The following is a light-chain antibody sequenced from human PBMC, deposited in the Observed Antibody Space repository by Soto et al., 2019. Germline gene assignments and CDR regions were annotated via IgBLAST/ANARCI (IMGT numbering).Light chain of an antibody. CDR3: QQFGSSPGFT. CDR2: AAS. Sequence: EIVLTQSPGTLSLSPGERATLSCRASQSINNRYLAWYQQKPGQAPRLLIYAASSKATGIPDRFSGSGSGTDFAITISRLEHEDFAVYYCQQFGSSPGFTFGPGTKVDIK. CDR1: QSINNRY. V-gene: IGKV3-20*01. J-gene: IGKJ3*01.